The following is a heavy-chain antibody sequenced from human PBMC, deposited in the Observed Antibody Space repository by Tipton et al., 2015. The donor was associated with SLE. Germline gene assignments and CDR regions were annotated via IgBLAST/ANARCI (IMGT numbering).Heavy chain of an antibody. J-gene: IGHJ4*02. D-gene: IGHD4-17*01. Sequence: SLRLSCAASGFNFRTYGIHWVRQAPGKGLEWVSFISYDGSNKYYADSLKGRFTCSRDNSKNTLYLQINSLRAEDTAVYYCASGDDDYGDGGFDYWGQGTLVTVSS. V-gene: IGHV3-33*01. CDR1: GFNFRTYG. CDR3: ASGDDDYGDGGFDY. CDR2: ISYDGSNK.